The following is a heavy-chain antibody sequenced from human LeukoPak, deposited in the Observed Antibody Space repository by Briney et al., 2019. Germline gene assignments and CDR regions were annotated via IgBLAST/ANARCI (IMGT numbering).Heavy chain of an antibody. Sequence: GGSLRLSCAASGFTFSSYAMSWVRQAPGKGLEWVSAISGSDGTTYYADSVKGRFTTSRDNSKNTVYLQMDSLRAEDTAVYYCAKANRPIVGAFSPFDYWGQGTLVTVSS. J-gene: IGHJ4*02. CDR3: AKANRPIVGAFSPFDY. D-gene: IGHD1-26*01. CDR1: GFTFSSYA. CDR2: ISGSDGTT. V-gene: IGHV3-23*01.